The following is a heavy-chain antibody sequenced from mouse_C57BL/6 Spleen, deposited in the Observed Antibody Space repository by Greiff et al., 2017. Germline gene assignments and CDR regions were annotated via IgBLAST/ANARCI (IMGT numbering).Heavy chain of an antibody. CDR3: ARWITTEVPFDD. CDR2: IYPGDGDT. J-gene: IGHJ2*01. CDR1: GYAFSSSW. Sequence: VQLQQSGPELVKPGASVKISCKASGYAFSSSWMNWVKQRPGKGLEWIGRIYPGDGDTNYNGKFKGKATLTADKSSSTAYMQLSSLTSEDSAVYFCARWITTEVPFDDWGQGTTLTVSS. V-gene: IGHV1-82*01. D-gene: IGHD1-1*01.